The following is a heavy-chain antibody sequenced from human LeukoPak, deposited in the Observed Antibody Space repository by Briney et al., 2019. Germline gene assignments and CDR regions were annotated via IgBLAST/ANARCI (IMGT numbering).Heavy chain of an antibody. J-gene: IGHJ4*02. Sequence: PGGSLRLSCVASGFTFSSYGMHWVRQAPGKGLEWVAFIRYDGSNKYYADSVKGRFTISRDNSKNTLYLQMNSLRAEDTAVYYCARDRSITISNDSFDYWGQGTLVTVSS. V-gene: IGHV3-30*02. CDR2: IRYDGSNK. D-gene: IGHD3-3*01. CDR1: GFTFSSYG. CDR3: ARDRSITISNDSFDY.